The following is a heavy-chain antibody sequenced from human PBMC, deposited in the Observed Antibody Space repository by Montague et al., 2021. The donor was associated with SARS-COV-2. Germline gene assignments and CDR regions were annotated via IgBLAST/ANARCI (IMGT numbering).Heavy chain of an antibody. CDR3: ARGHLSVSMIVVVFTSASYYFDY. CDR1: AGSISGHY. J-gene: IGHJ4*02. Sequence: SETLSLTCSVSAGSISGHYLSWIRQSPGKGLEWIAYIYYSGGALXNPSLQSRVTMSVDTSKNQFSLKLTSVTAADTAVYFCARGHLSVSMIVVVFTSASYYFDYWGRGAQVTVSS. CDR2: IYYSGGA. D-gene: IGHD3-22*01. V-gene: IGHV4-59*11.